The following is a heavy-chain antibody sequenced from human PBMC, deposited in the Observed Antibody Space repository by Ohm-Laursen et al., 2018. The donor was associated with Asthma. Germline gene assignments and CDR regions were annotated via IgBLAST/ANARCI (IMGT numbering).Heavy chain of an antibody. J-gene: IGHJ5*02. CDR1: GCSINNFY. V-gene: IGHV4-59*13. CDR2: IHDSGNT. CDR3: ARGVVSRTTPNWFDP. D-gene: IGHD2/OR15-2a*01. Sequence: VTLSLTCNGSGCSINNFYWHWIRQPPGEGLEWIGYIHDSGNTQYNPSLKSRVTISLDTSKRQFSLSMNSASAADTAVYYCARGVVSRTTPNWFDPWGQGTLVTVSS.